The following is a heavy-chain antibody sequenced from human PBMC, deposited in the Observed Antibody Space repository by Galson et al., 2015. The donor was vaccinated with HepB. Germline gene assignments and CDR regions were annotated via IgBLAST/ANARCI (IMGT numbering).Heavy chain of an antibody. CDR1: GCTFSDYV. D-gene: IGHD3-22*01. J-gene: IGHJ5*02. V-gene: IGHV3-23*01. Sequence: SLRLSCAASGCTFSDYVMTWVRQAPGKGLEWVSSITGSGVSTFYADSVKGRFTISRDNSKNTLYMQMNSLRAEDTAVYYCAKGKSSDNLDWFDPWGQGTLVTVSS. CDR2: ITGSGVST. CDR3: AKGKSSDNLDWFDP.